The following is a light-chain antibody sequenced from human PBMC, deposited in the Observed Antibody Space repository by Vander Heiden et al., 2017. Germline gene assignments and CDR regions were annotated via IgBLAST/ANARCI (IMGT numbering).Light chain of an antibody. V-gene: IGKV3-20*01. J-gene: IGKJ4*01. CDR1: QSVSSSY. CDR2: GAS. CDR3: QQYGSSPLT. Sequence: DIVLTHSPRTLSLSPGQRATLSCRASQSVSSSYLAWYQQKPGQAPRLLIYGASSRATGIPDRFSGSGSGTDFTLTISRLEPEDIAVYYCQQYGSSPLTFGGGTKVEIK.